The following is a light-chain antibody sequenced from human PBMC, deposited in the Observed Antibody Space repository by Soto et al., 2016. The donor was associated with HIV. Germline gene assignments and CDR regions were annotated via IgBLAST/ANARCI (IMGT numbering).Light chain of an antibody. V-gene: IGLV3-1*01. J-gene: IGLJ1*01. CDR3: QAWDSSTASYA. CDR2: QDS. CDR1: KLGDKY. Sequence: SYELTQPPSVSVSPGQTASITCSGDKLGDKYACWYQQKPGQSPVLVTYQDSKRPSGIPERFSGSNSGNTATLTISGTQAMDEADYYCQAWDSSTASYAFGTGTKVTV.